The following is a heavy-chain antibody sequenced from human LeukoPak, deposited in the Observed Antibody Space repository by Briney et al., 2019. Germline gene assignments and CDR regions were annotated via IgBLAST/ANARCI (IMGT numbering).Heavy chain of an antibody. V-gene: IGHV1-69*13. CDR3: ARAVFGETYYYYYYMDV. CDR1: GGTFSSYA. CDR2: IIPIFGTA. Sequence: ASVKVSCKASGGTFSSYAISWVRQAPGQGLEWMGGIIPIFGTANYAQKFQGRVTITADESTSTAYMELSSLRSEGTAVYYCARAVFGETYYYYYYMDVWGKGTTVTVSS. J-gene: IGHJ6*03. D-gene: IGHD3-16*01.